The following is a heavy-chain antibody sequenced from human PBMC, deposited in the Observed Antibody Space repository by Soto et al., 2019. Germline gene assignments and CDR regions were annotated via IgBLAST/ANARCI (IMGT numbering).Heavy chain of an antibody. Sequence: QVQLQESGPGLVKPSQTLSLTCTVSGVSVSSGGYYWTWIRQHPGKGLEWIGYIYYNGNTYYNPSLKSRLTISVELSKNQFSLKLISVTAADTAVYYCARASTTFVYGMDVWGQGTTVTVSS. D-gene: IGHD3-16*01. CDR1: GVSVSSGGYY. CDR2: IYYNGNT. J-gene: IGHJ6*02. V-gene: IGHV4-31*03. CDR3: ARASTTFVYGMDV.